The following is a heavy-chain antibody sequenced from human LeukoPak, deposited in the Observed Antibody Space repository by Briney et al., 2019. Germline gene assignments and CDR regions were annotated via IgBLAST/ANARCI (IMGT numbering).Heavy chain of an antibody. CDR3: ARGSFSSGYLDY. J-gene: IGHJ4*02. D-gene: IGHD3-3*01. Sequence: GSLRLSCAASGFTFSSYAMSWVRQPPGKGLEWIGSIYYSGSTYYNPSLKSRVTISVDTSKNQFSLKLSSVTAADTAVYYCARGSFSSGYLDYWGQGTLVTVSS. V-gene: IGHV4-39*01. CDR2: IYYSGST. CDR1: GFTFSSYA.